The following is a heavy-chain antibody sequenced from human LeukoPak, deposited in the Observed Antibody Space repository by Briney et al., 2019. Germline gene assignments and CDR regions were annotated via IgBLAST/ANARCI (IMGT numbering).Heavy chain of an antibody. J-gene: IGHJ4*02. Sequence: SSVKVSCKASGGTFSSYAISGVRQAPGQGLEWMGGIIPIFGTANYAHKFQGRVTITADKSTSTAYMELSSLRSEATAVYYCARGHSYYGSGSPDDWGQGTLVTVYS. V-gene: IGHV1-69*06. CDR1: GGTFSSYA. CDR3: ARGHSYYGSGSPDD. D-gene: IGHD3-10*01. CDR2: IIPIFGTA.